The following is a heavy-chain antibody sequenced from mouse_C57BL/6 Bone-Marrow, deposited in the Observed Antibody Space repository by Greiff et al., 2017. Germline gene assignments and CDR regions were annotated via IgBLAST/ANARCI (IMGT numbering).Heavy chain of an antibody. CDR2: IYPGGGYT. V-gene: IGHV1-63*01. J-gene: IGHJ4*01. CDR3: AREWGY. CDR1: GYTFTTYW. Sequence: VKLMESGAELVRPGTSVKMSCKASGYTFTTYWIGWAKQRPGHGLEWIGDIYPGGGYTNYNEKFKGKATLTADKSSSTAYMQFSSLTSEDSAIYYWAREWGYWGQGTSVTVSS.